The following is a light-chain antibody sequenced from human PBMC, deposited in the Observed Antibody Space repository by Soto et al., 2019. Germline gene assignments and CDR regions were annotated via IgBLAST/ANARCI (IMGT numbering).Light chain of an antibody. V-gene: IGKV3-20*01. CDR2: GAS. CDR1: QSVTSSY. J-gene: IGKJ1*01. Sequence: EIVLTQSPGTLSLSPGERATLSCRASQSVTSSYLAWYQQKPGQAPRLLIYGASSRATGIPDRFSGSESGTDFTLTISRLEPEDFALYYCQQYGTSPRTFGQGTKVDIK. CDR3: QQYGTSPRT.